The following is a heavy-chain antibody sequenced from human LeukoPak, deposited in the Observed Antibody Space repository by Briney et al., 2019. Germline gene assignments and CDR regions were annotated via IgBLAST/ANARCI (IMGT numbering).Heavy chain of an antibody. J-gene: IGHJ4*02. CDR1: GGSISSSSYY. Sequence: PSETLSLTCTVSGGSISSSSYYWGWIRQAPGKGLEWIGSIYYSGSTYYNPSLKSRVTISVDTSKNQFSLKLSSVTAADTAVYYCARDRAERITDSPGGDYWGQGTLVTVSS. CDR3: ARDRAERITDSPGGDY. V-gene: IGHV4-39*07. CDR2: IYYSGST. D-gene: IGHD3-10*01.